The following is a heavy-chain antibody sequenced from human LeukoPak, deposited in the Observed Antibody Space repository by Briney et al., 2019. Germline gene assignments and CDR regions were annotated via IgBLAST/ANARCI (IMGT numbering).Heavy chain of an antibody. CDR3: ARGGTFVSDY. CDR2: IRADGSEK. J-gene: IGHJ4*02. CDR1: GFTFRSFW. V-gene: IGHV3-7*01. Sequence: GGSLRLSWAASGFTFRSFWMSWVRQAPGKGLEWVANIRADGSEKYYVDSMKGRFTVSRDNAKNSLYLQMDSLRAEDTAVYYCARGGTFVSDYRGQGTLVTVSS. D-gene: IGHD1-1*01.